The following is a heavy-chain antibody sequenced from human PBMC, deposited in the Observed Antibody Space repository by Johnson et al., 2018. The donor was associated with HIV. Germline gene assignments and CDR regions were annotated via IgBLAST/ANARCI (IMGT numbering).Heavy chain of an antibody. CDR1: VFTFSRYP. J-gene: IGHJ3*02. Sequence: VQLVESGGGVVQPGRPLRLSCAASVFTFSRYPMHWVRQAPGKGLEWVSGINWNGGSTGYADSVKGRFTISRDNAKNSLYLQMNSLRAEDTAVYYCARVGPRSKGGPVDIWGQGTLVTVSS. CDR2: INWNGGST. D-gene: IGHD3-16*01. V-gene: IGHV3-20*04. CDR3: ARVGPRSKGGPVDI.